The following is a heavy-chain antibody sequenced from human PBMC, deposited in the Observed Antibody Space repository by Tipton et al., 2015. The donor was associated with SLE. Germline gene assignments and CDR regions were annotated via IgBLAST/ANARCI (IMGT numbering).Heavy chain of an antibody. D-gene: IGHD3-10*01. CDR1: GYSISSGYY. CDR2: IYHSGST. Sequence: TLSLTCAVSGYSISSGYYWGWIRQPPGKGLEWIGSIYHSGSTYYNPSLKSRVTISVDTSKNQFSLKLSSVTAADTAVYYCAREAGTNYGSSGGHWGQGTLVTVSS. CDR3: AREAGTNYGSSGGH. V-gene: IGHV4-38-2*02. J-gene: IGHJ4*02.